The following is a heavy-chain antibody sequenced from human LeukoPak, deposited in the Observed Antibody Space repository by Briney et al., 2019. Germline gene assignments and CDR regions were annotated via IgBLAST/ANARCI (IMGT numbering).Heavy chain of an antibody. CDR3: ATGEIYSGSYSGDY. D-gene: IGHD1-26*01. CDR1: GGTFSSYA. CDR2: FDPEDGET. J-gene: IGHJ4*02. V-gene: IGHV1-24*01. Sequence: ASVKVSCKASGGTFSSYAISWVRQAPGQGLEWMGGFDPEDGETIYAQKFQGRVTMTEDTSTDTAYMELSSLRSEDTAVYYCATGEIYSGSYSGDYWGQGTLVTVSS.